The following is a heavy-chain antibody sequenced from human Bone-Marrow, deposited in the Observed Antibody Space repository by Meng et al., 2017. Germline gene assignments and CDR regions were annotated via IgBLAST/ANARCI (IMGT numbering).Heavy chain of an antibody. CDR3: ARGPTTMAHDFDY. CDR1: GGSFSDYY. V-gene: IGHV4-34*01. D-gene: IGHD4-11*01. CDR2: INHSGST. J-gene: IGHJ4*02. Sequence: QVKLYQWGAGLLTPSATLSLPCVVSGGSFSDYYWSWIRQPPGKGLEWIGEINHSGSTNYNPSLESRATISVDTSQNNLSLKLSSVTAADSAVYYCARGPTTMAHDFDYWGQGTLVTVSS.